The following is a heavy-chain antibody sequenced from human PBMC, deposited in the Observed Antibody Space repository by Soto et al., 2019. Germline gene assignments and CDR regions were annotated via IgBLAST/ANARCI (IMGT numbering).Heavy chain of an antibody. CDR2: IFWNDDK. CDR3: AHRGYKYGPLFDY. D-gene: IGHD5-18*01. V-gene: IGHV2-5*01. Sequence: SGPTLVNPTATLTLTCTFSGFSVSTTGMGVGWIRQPPGKALEWLALIFWNDDKRYIPSLKSRLTITTGTYNNQVVLTMTNMDPVDTGTYYCAHRGYKYGPLFDYWSQGTLVTVSS. CDR1: GFSVSTTGMG. J-gene: IGHJ4*02.